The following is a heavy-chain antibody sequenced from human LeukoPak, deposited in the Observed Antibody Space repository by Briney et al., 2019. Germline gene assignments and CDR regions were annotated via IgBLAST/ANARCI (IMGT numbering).Heavy chain of an antibody. Sequence: GVSLRLSCAASGFTFSYYWMHWVRQAPGKGLVWVSRINSDGSSTTSADSVKGRFTISRDNAKNTLYLQMNSLRAEDTAVYYCAKGGATVIDYWGQGTLVTVSS. CDR2: INSDGSST. D-gene: IGHD4-17*01. V-gene: IGHV3-74*01. CDR3: AKGGATVIDY. J-gene: IGHJ4*02. CDR1: GFTFSYYW.